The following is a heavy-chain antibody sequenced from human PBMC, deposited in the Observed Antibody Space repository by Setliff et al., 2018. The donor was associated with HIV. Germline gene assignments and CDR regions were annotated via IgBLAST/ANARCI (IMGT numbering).Heavy chain of an antibody. V-gene: IGHV4-59*11. Sequence: PSETLSLTCTVSGGSINSHYWSWIRQPPGKGLEWIGYIFYYSGRIYYNPTLKSRVTISLDTNKNQFSLKLSSVTAADTAVYYCAREDLGGFGTYYYYYYMDVWGKGTTVTVSS. CDR3: AREDLGGFGTYYYYYYMDV. J-gene: IGHJ6*03. CDR1: GGSINSHY. D-gene: IGHD3-16*01. CDR2: IFYYSGRI.